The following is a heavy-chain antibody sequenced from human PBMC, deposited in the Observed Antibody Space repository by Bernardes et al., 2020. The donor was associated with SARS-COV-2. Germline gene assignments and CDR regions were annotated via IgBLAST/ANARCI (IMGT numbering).Heavy chain of an antibody. J-gene: IGHJ6*02. Sequence: GGSLRLSCAASGFTFSSYSMNWVRQAPGKGLEWVSSISSSSSYIYYADSVKGRFTISRDNAKNSLYLQMNSLRAEDTAVYYCARGGGWLQHPDYYGMDVWGQGTTVTVSS. CDR2: ISSSSSYI. CDR3: ARGGGWLQHPDYYGMDV. V-gene: IGHV3-21*01. CDR1: GFTFSSYS. D-gene: IGHD5-12*01.